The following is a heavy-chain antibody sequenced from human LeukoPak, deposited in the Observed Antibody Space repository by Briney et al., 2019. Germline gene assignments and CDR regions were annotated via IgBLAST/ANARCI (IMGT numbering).Heavy chain of an antibody. CDR1: GFTFSTYS. J-gene: IGHJ4*02. V-gene: IGHV3-21*01. CDR2: ISSSSSPM. D-gene: IGHD4-17*01. Sequence: GGSLRLSCAASGFTFSTYSMNWVRQAPGKGLEWVSSISSSSSPMYYEDSVGGRFTISRDIAKNLLYLQMNSLRAEDTAVYYCARDRYGDYVFDYWGQGTLVTVSS. CDR3: ARDRYGDYVFDY.